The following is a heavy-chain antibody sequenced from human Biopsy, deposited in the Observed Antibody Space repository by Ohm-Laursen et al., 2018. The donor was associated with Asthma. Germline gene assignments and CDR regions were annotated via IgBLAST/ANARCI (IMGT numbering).Heavy chain of an antibody. Sequence: SLRLSCTASGFNLNTYSVSWVRQAPGKELEWVGVISKDASTQDYADSVKGRFTISRDNPRNSLYLQMNSLRAEDTAVYYCARDAPTGGYIDYWGLGTLVTVSS. V-gene: IGHV3-30*07. D-gene: IGHD7-27*01. CDR2: ISKDASTQ. J-gene: IGHJ4*02. CDR3: ARDAPTGGYIDY. CDR1: GFNLNTYS.